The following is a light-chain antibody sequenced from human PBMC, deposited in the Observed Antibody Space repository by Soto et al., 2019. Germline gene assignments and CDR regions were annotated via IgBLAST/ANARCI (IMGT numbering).Light chain of an antibody. Sequence: QSVLTQPPSVSGAPGQSVTISCTGGSSNIGSSYDVHWYQQIPGTAPKLLIYGDNNRPSGVPDRFSGSKSGTSASLAITGLQAEDEADYYCHSYDSSLSGSVFGGGTKVTVL. CDR3: HSYDSSLSGSV. CDR2: GDN. CDR1: SSNIGSSYD. J-gene: IGLJ3*02. V-gene: IGLV1-40*01.